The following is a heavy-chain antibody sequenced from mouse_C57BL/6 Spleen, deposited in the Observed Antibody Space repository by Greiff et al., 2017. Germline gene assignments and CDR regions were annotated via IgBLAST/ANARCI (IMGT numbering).Heavy chain of an antibody. CDR3: ARDSTYAMDY. CDR2: IDPEDGET. D-gene: IGHD2-5*01. CDR1: GFTFNGYY. J-gene: IGHJ4*01. V-gene: IGHV14-2*01. Sequence: VQLQQSGAELVKPGASVKLSCTASGFTFNGYYMHWVKQRPEQGLEWIGRIDPEDGETNYAPKFQGKATMTADTSSNTAYLQLSSLASADAAVYYCARDSTYAMDYWGQGTSVTVSA.